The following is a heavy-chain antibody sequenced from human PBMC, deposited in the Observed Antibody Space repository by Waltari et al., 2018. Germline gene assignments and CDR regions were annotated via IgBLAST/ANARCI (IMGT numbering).Heavy chain of an antibody. D-gene: IGHD3-22*01. CDR3: ARDYCDRTNCHGMDV. V-gene: IGHV3-30*04. CDR1: DFTFSSYA. J-gene: IGHJ6*02. Sequence: QVQLVESGGGVVQPGTSLRLSCAASDFTFSSYAMHWVRQAPGKGLEWVAVISYNARNIYYVDSVKGRFTISRDNSKKTLYLQMNSLRGEDTAVYYCARDYCDRTNCHGMDVWGQGTTVIVSS. CDR2: ISYNARNI.